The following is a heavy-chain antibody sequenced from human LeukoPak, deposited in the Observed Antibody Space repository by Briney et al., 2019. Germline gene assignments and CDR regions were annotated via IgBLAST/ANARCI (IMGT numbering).Heavy chain of an antibody. J-gene: IGHJ5*02. V-gene: IGHV1-8*01. CDR1: GYTFTSYD. Sequence: ASVKVSCKASGYTFTSYDINWVRQATGQGLEWMGWMNPNSGNTGYAQKFQGRVTMTRNTSISTAYMELSSLRSEDTAVYYCARGHNIGYDFWSGYYTWFDPWGQGTLVTVSS. CDR3: ARGHNIGYDFWSGYYTWFDP. CDR2: MNPNSGNT. D-gene: IGHD3-3*01.